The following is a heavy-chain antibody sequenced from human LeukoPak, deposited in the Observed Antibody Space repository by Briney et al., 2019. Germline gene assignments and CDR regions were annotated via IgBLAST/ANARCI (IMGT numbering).Heavy chain of an antibody. CDR2: IKQDGSKK. D-gene: IGHD5-12*01. J-gene: IGHJ4*02. V-gene: IGHV3-7*03. CDR1: GFPFSSYW. CDR3: ARGRYSGTTYYFDY. Sequence: GSLRLSCVASGFPFSSYWMTWVRPAPGKGLEWVANIKQDGSKKSYVDSVKGRFTISRDNAKNSLYLQMNSLRAEDTAMYYCARGRYSGTTYYFDYWGQGTLVTVSS.